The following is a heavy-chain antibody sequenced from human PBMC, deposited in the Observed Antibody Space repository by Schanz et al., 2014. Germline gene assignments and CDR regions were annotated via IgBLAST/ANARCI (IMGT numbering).Heavy chain of an antibody. Sequence: QVQLVESGGGLVKPGGSLRLSCAASGFTFSDYYMNWIRQAPGKGLEWVSYISSSSSYTNYADSVKGRFTISRDNAKNSLYLQMNSLRAEDTAVYYCARSYSSGWYPYYYGMDVWGQGTTVTVSS. V-gene: IGHV3-11*06. J-gene: IGHJ6*02. D-gene: IGHD6-19*01. CDR3: ARSYSSGWYPYYYGMDV. CDR2: ISSSSSYT. CDR1: GFTFSDYY.